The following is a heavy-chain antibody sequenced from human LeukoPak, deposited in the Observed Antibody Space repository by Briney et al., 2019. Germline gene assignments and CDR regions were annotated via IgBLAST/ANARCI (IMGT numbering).Heavy chain of an antibody. D-gene: IGHD2-21*01. CDR2: INAYNDNA. V-gene: IGHV1-18*04. CDR3: ARAGGSYSPSDY. Sequence: ASVKVSRKASGYTFTDYYMHWVRQAPGQGLEWMGWINAYNDNANYAQKFQGRVTMTTDTSTSTAYMELRSLRSDDTAVFYCARAGGSYSPSDYWGQGTLVTVSS. CDR1: GYTFTDYY. J-gene: IGHJ4*02.